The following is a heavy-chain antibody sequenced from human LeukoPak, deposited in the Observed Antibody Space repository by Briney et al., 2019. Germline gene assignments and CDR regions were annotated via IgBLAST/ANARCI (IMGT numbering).Heavy chain of an antibody. CDR2: IYHSGCT. J-gene: IGHJ3*02. D-gene: IGHD2-2*01. CDR1: GYSISSGYY. V-gene: IGHV4-38-2*02. Sequence: SETLSLTCSVSGYSISSGYYWGWIRQPPGKGLEWIGSIYHSGCTYYNPSLKSRVPISVDTSKNQFSLKLSSVTAADTAVYYCARGVDIVVVPAAMCAFDIWGQGTMVTVSS. CDR3: ARGVDIVVVPAAMCAFDI.